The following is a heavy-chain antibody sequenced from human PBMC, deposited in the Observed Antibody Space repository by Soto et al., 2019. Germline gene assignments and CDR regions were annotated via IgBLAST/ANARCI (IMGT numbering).Heavy chain of an antibody. CDR2: IYYSGST. Sequence: PSETLSLTCTVSGGSVSSGSYYWSWIRQPPGKGLEWIGYIYYSGSTNYNPSLKSRVTISVDTSKNQFSLKLSSVTAADTAVYYCARAGLSDTAMVTFDYYYMDVWGKGTTVTVSS. J-gene: IGHJ6*03. CDR3: ARAGLSDTAMVTFDYYYMDV. V-gene: IGHV4-61*01. CDR1: GGSVSSGSYY. D-gene: IGHD5-18*01.